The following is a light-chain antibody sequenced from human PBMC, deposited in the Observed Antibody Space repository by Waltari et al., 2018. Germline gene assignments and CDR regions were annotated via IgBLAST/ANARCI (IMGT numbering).Light chain of an antibody. V-gene: IGKV3-15*01. Sequence: EIVMTQSPATLSVSPGERATLSCRASQCVSSNLAWYQQKPGQAPRLLIYGASTRATGIPARFSGSGSGTEFTLTISSLQSEDFAVYYCQQWGTFGQGTKVEIK. CDR3: QQWGT. CDR1: QCVSSN. J-gene: IGKJ1*01. CDR2: GAS.